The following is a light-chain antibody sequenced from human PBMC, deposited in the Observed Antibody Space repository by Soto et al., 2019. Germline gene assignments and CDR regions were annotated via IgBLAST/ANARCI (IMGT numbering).Light chain of an antibody. Sequence: DLQMTQSPSSPSASVGDRVTITCRASESIANYLNWYQQKPGKAPNLLIYAASTLQTGVPSRFSGSGSGTDFTLTISSLQTEDFATYFCQQSYISPYTFGQGTKLDI. V-gene: IGKV1-39*01. J-gene: IGKJ2*01. CDR2: AAS. CDR1: ESIANY. CDR3: QQSYISPYT.